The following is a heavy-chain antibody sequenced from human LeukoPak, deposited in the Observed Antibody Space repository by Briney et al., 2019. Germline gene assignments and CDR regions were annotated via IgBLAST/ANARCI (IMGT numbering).Heavy chain of an antibody. CDR3: ARGPLGSGYTYFDY. V-gene: IGHV4-59*01. J-gene: IGHJ4*02. CDR2: FSYSGST. Sequence: SETLSLTCTVSGGSISSYYWSWIRQPPGKGLEWIGYFSYSGSTNYNPSLKSRVTISVDTSKNQFSLKLSSVTAADTAVYHCARGPLGSGYTYFDYWGQGTLVTVSS. D-gene: IGHD5-12*01. CDR1: GGSISSYY.